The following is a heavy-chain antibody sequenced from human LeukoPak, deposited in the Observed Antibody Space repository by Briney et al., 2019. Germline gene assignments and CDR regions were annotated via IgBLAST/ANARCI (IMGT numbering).Heavy chain of an antibody. D-gene: IGHD3-16*01. V-gene: IGHV4-59*01. J-gene: IGHJ6*03. CDR3: ARETSQKGAHYMDV. Sequence: SETLSLTCTVSGGSISSYYWSWIRRPPGKGLKWIGNIYYGGYTTYSPSLRSRVTISVDTSKNQFSLKLSSVTAADTAVYYCARETSQKGAHYMDVWGKGTTITISS. CDR2: IYYGGYT. CDR1: GGSISSYY.